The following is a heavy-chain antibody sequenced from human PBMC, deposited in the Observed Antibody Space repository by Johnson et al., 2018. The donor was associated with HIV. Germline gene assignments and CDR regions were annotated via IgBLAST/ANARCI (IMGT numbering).Heavy chain of an antibody. V-gene: IGHV3-74*01. D-gene: IGHD1-7*01. Sequence: VRLVESGGGLVQPGGSLRLSCAASGFTFSSYWMHWVRQAPGKGLEWVSGINWSGGSAGYALSVKGRFTISRDNAKNSLYLQMNSLRAEDTALYYCARAGGTGTAYDAFDMWGQGTMVTVSS. CDR1: GFTFSSYW. J-gene: IGHJ3*02. CDR3: ARAGGTGTAYDAFDM. CDR2: INWSGGSA.